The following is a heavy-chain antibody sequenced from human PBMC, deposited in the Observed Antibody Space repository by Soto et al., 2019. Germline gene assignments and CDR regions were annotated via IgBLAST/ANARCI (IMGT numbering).Heavy chain of an antibody. CDR2: IYGNDGK. J-gene: IGHJ3*02. CDR1: GFSLSTSGVG. CDR3: AHRGLPAAFGI. V-gene: IGHV2-5*01. Sequence: QITLKESGPTLVNPTQTLTVTCTFSGFSLSTSGVGVGWIRQPPGKALEWLALIYGNDGKRHSPSLESRLTNPQDPPKNQVVLTMTNMDPVDTATYFCAHRGLPAAFGIWGQGTMVTVSS.